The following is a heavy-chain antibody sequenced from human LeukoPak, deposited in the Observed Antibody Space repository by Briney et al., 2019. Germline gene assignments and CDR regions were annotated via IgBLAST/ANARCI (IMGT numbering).Heavy chain of an antibody. V-gene: IGHV3-74*01. Sequence: GGSLRLSCAASGFTFSSYWMHWVRQAPGKGLVWVSRINSDGSSTSYADSVKGRFTISRDNAKNTLYLQMNSLSAEDTAFYYCARDALQLTGNYVTRWWFDPWGQGTLVTVFS. CDR1: GFTFSSYW. D-gene: IGHD3-9*01. CDR3: ARDALQLTGNYVTRWWFDP. J-gene: IGHJ5*02. CDR2: INSDGSST.